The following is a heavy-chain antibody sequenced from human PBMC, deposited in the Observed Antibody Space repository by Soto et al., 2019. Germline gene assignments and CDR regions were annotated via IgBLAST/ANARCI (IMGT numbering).Heavy chain of an antibody. D-gene: IGHD5-18*01. CDR1: GYALTGDV. CDR3: ARRARMGTQLWLPFDY. CDR2: MNPNSGNT. V-gene: IGHV1-8*01. Sequence: GASVTGAWPAAGYALTGDVGGWGRQAGEQGLEWIGWMNPNSGNTGYAENFQGRVTMTRDTSITTAYMELSSLRSEDTAVYYCARRARMGTQLWLPFDYWAQGILVTVSS. J-gene: IGHJ4*02.